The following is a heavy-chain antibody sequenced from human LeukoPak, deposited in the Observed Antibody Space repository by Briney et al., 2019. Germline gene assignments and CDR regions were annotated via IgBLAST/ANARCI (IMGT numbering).Heavy chain of an antibody. CDR3: ARDRRFYYYDSSGYYYNAFDI. CDR1: GFTFSSYS. J-gene: IGHJ3*02. D-gene: IGHD3-22*01. Sequence: GGSLRLSCAASGFTFSSYSMNWVRQAPGKGLEWVSSISSSSSYIYYADSVKGRFTISRDNAKNSLYLQMNSLRAEDTAVYYCARDRRFYYYDSSGYYYNAFDIWGQGTMVTVSS. V-gene: IGHV3-21*01. CDR2: ISSSSSYI.